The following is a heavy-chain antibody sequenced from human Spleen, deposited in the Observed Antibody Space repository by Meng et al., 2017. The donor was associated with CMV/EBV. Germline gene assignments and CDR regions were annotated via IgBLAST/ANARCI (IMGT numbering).Heavy chain of an antibody. V-gene: IGHV4-59*01. J-gene: IGHJ5*02. Sequence: FSFGSIYISFWSWLRRPPGKRLEWIGYIHSNGKTISRPSLKSRVTMSVDPSKNQFSLNLVSVSAADTAIYYCASSGNYYDILTGLSPWGQGTLVTVSS. D-gene: IGHD3-9*01. CDR1: FGSIYISF. CDR3: ASSGNYYDILTGLSP. CDR2: IHSNGKT.